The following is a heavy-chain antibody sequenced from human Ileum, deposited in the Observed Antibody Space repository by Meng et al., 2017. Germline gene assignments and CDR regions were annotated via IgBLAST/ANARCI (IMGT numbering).Heavy chain of an antibody. CDR1: GGSVSSSGYQ. CDR3: ARDHWGSLDY. CDR2: AST. D-gene: IGHD7-27*01. V-gene: IGHV4-61*08. Sequence: QGPLQAAGPGLVRPSETLSLICAVAGGSVSSSGYQWGWIRQPPGKGLEWIGYASTNYNPSLKSRVTISVDTSKNQFSLKLTSVTAADTAVYYCARDHWGSLDYWGQGVLVTVSS. J-gene: IGHJ4*02.